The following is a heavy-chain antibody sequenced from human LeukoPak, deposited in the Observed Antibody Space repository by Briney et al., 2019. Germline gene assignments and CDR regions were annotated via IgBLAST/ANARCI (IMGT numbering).Heavy chain of an antibody. Sequence: PSETLSLTCTVSGGSISSSSYYWGWIRQPPGKGLEWIGSIYYSGSTYYNPSLKSRVTISVDTSKNQFSLKLSSVTAADTAVYYCASSPWIQLWFEYWGQGTLVTVSS. CDR3: ASSPWIQLWFEY. CDR1: GGSISSSSYY. D-gene: IGHD5-18*01. V-gene: IGHV4-39*01. J-gene: IGHJ4*02. CDR2: IYYSGST.